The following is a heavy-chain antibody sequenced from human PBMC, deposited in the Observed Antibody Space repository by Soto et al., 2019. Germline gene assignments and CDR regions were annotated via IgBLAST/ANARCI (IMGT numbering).Heavy chain of an antibody. D-gene: IGHD3-16*01. V-gene: IGHV4-59*01. CDR1: GGSISNYY. CDR3: ASGGNWFDP. J-gene: IGHJ5*02. Sequence: LSLTCNVSGGSISNYYWTWVRQSPEKGLEWIGYMYYNGNINYNPSLKSRVTISIDTSKNQFSLTLESVTAADTAVYYCASGGNWFDPWGQGVLVTVSS. CDR2: MYYNGNI.